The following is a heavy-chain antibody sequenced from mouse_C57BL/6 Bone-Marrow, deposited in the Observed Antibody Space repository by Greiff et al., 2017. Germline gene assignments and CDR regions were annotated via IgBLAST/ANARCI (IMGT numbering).Heavy chain of an antibody. D-gene: IGHD2-4*01. V-gene: IGHV1-74*01. CDR2: IHPSDSDT. CDR1: GYTFTSYW. Sequence: VQLQQPGAELVKPGASVKVSCKASGYTFTSYWMHWVKQRPGQGLEWIGRIHPSDSDTNYNQKFKGKATLTVDKSSSTAYMQLSSLTSEDSAVYYCAIGGSLYEYDGGGPAWFAYWGQGTLVTVSA. J-gene: IGHJ3*01. CDR3: AIGGSLYEYDGGGPAWFAY.